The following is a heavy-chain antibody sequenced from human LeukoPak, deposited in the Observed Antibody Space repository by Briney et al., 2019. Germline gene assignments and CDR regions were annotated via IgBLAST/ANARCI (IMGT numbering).Heavy chain of an antibody. CDR1: GGSISSGGYY. Sequence: SETLSLTCTVSGGSISSGGYYWSWIRQHPGKGLEWIGYIHSSGTTFYSPSLEGRVTMAVDTSKRQFSLKLTSVTAADTAVYYCARRGGKPDWYFDLWGRGTLVTVSS. V-gene: IGHV4-31*03. CDR3: ARRGGKPDWYFDL. D-gene: IGHD4-23*01. CDR2: IHSSGTT. J-gene: IGHJ2*01.